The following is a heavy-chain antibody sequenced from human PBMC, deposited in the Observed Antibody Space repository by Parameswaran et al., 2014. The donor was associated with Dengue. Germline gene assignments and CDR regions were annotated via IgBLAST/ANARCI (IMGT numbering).Heavy chain of an antibody. Sequence: VRQAPGKGLEWMGRIDPSDSYTNYSPSFQGHVTISTDKSISTAYLQWSSLKASDTAMYYCARRGYDSGSYDDYWGQGTLVTVSS. V-gene: IGHV5-10-1*01. CDR2: IDPSDSYT. CDR3: ARRGYDSGSYDDY. J-gene: IGHJ4*02. D-gene: IGHD3-10*01.